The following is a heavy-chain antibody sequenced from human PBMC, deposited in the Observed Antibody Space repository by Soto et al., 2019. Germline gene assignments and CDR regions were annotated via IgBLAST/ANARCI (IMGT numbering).Heavy chain of an antibody. CDR1: GFTSSHYY. Sequence: GGSLRLSCAASGFTSSHYYMSWIRQAPGKGLEWVSHISSSGFDTYYAESVKGRFTISRDNAKNSLYLRMKSLRAEDTAVYYCARDLDDFWSGSRGNWFDPWGQGTQVTVSS. D-gene: IGHD3-3*01. V-gene: IGHV3-11*01. J-gene: IGHJ5*02. CDR3: ARDLDDFWSGSRGNWFDP. CDR2: ISSSGFDT.